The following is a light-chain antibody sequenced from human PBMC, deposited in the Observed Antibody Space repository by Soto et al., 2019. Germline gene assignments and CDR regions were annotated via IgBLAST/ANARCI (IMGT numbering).Light chain of an antibody. CDR2: EVT. V-gene: IGLV2-8*01. CDR3: SSYAGNNNYV. CDR1: SSEIGDYNY. Sequence: QSALTQPPSASGSPGQSVTFSCTGTSSEIGDYNYVSWYQQHPGKAPKLMIYEVTKRPSGVPDRFSGSKSGNTASLTVSVLQADDEADYYCSSYAGNNNYVFGTGTKLTVL. J-gene: IGLJ1*01.